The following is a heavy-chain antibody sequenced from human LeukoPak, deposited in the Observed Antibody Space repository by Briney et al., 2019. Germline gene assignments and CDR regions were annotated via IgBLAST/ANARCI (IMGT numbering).Heavy chain of an antibody. J-gene: IGHJ4*02. D-gene: IGHD3-10*01. Sequence: PGGSLRLSCAASGFTFSTSWMYWVRQAPGKGLVWVSRIKSDGSSTSYADSVKGRFTISRDNAKNTLYLQMNSLRAEDPAMYYCVRDGGRLNFGNGASFDYWGQGTLVTVSS. CDR1: GFTFSTSW. CDR3: VRDGGRLNFGNGASFDY. V-gene: IGHV3-74*01. CDR2: IKSDGSST.